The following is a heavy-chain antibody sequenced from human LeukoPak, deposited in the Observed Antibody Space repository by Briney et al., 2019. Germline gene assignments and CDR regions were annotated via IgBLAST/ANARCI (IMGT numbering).Heavy chain of an antibody. CDR3: ATAYYYDSSGYSDAFDI. D-gene: IGHD3-22*01. Sequence: PSETLSLTCAVYGGSFSGYYWSWIRQPPGKGLEWVSAISGSGGSTYYADSVKGRFTISRDNSKNTLYLQMNSLRAEDTAVYYCATAYYYDSSGYSDAFDIWGQGTMVTVSS. CDR1: GGSFSGYY. V-gene: IGHV3-23*01. J-gene: IGHJ3*02. CDR2: ISGSGGST.